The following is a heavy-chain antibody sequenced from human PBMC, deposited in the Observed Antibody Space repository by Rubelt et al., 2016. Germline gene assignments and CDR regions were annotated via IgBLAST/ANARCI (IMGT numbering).Heavy chain of an antibody. D-gene: IGHD5-18*01. CDR2: ISGSGDTT. CDR1: GFIFSSFA. CDR3: AKGGGYCYGYIPS. V-gene: IGHV3-23*01. J-gene: IGHJ5*02. Sequence: EVQLLESGGGLVQPGGSLRLSCEASGFIFSSFAMSWVRQAPGKGLEWVSLISGSGDTTYYADSVKGRFTISKDNSKNTLYLQLNSLRAEDTAGYYCAKGGGYCYGYIPSWGQGILVTVSS.